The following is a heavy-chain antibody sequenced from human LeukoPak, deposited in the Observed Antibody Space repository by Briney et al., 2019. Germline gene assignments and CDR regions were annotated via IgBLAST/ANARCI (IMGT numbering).Heavy chain of an antibody. CDR1: GYSFTSYW. CDR2: IYPGDSDT. Sequence: GESLKISCKGSGYSFTSYWIGWVRQLPGKGLEWMGIIYPGDSDTRYSPSFQGQVTISADKSISTAYLQWSSLKASDTAMYYCARDDGGYSYGSDAFDIWGQGTMVTVSS. J-gene: IGHJ3*02. D-gene: IGHD5-18*01. CDR3: ARDDGGYSYGSDAFDI. V-gene: IGHV5-51*01.